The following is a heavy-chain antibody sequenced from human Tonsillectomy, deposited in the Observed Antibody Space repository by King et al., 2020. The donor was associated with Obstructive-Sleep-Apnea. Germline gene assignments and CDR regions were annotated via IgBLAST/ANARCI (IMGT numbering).Heavy chain of an antibody. CDR1: GFPFSTYS. V-gene: IGHV3-48*04. CDR2: ISSSSSII. J-gene: IGHJ4*02. CDR3: AAQLLLDH. Sequence: VQLVESGGGLVNPGGSLRLSCAASGFPFSTYSMNWVRQAPGKGLEWFSYISSSSSIIYYAESVKGRCTISRDNAKKSLFLQMNSLGAEDTAVYYCAAQLLLDHWGQGTLVTVSS. D-gene: IGHD2-2*01.